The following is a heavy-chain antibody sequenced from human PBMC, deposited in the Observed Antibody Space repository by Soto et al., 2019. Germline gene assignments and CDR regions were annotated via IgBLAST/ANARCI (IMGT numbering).Heavy chain of an antibody. J-gene: IGHJ4*02. CDR1: GFTFGNFA. CDR3: AKLRAKSHIAVPFDY. CDR2: ISGNGGST. V-gene: IGHV3-23*01. D-gene: IGHD2-15*01. Sequence: EVHLLDSGGGLAQPGGSLKLSCATSGFTFGNFAMSWVRQALGKGLEWVSAISGNGGSTYYADSVKGRFTISRDNSKNTLYLQMNSLTAEDTAVYFCAKLRAKSHIAVPFDYWGQGSLVTVSS.